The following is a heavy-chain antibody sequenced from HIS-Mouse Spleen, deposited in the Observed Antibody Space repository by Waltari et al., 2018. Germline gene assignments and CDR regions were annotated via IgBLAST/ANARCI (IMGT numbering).Heavy chain of an antibody. Sequence: QLQLQESGPGLVKPSETLSLTCTVSGRSISSSSYYWGWFRQPPGKGLDWIGSIYYSGSTYYNPSLKSRVTISVDTSKNQFSLKLSSVTAADTAVYYCAREIPYSSSWYDWYFDLWGRGTLVTVSS. J-gene: IGHJ2*01. CDR2: IYYSGST. D-gene: IGHD6-13*01. V-gene: IGHV4-39*07. CDR3: AREIPYSSSWYDWYFDL. CDR1: GRSISSSSYY.